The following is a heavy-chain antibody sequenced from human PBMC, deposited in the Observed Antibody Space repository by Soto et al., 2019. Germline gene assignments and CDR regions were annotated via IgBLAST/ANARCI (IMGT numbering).Heavy chain of an antibody. Sequence: SVKVSCKASGGTFSSYAISWVRQAPGQGLEWMGGIIPIFGTANYAQKFQGRVTITADKSTSTAYMELSSLRSEDTAVYYCASNIISTMIVVVIRNYYYGMDVWGQGTTVTVSS. J-gene: IGHJ6*02. V-gene: IGHV1-69*06. CDR3: ASNIISTMIVVVIRNYYYGMDV. D-gene: IGHD3-22*01. CDR1: GGTFSSYA. CDR2: IIPIFGTA.